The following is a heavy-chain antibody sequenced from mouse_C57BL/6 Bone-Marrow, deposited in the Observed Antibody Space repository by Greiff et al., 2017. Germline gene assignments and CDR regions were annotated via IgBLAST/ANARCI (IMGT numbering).Heavy chain of an antibody. Sequence: QVQLQQPGAELVKPGASVKLSCKASGYTFTSYWMHWVKQRPGQGLEWIGMIHPNSGSTNYNEKFKSKATLTVDKSSSTAYMQLSSLTSEDSAVYYCAREGGYYGSRYFDVWGTGTTVTVSS. V-gene: IGHV1-64*01. D-gene: IGHD1-1*01. J-gene: IGHJ1*03. CDR2: IHPNSGST. CDR1: GYTFTSYW. CDR3: AREGGYYGSRYFDV.